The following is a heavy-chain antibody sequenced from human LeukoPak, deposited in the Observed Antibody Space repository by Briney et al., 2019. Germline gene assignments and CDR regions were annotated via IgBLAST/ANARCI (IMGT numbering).Heavy chain of an antibody. CDR2: INPSGSST. Sequence: ASVKVSCKASGYTFTSYYMHWVRQAPGQGLEWMGIINPSGSSTSYAQTFQGRVTMTRDTSTSTVYMELSSLRSEDTAVYYCARDRTEYSSSYNWFDPWGQGTLVTVSS. V-gene: IGHV1-46*01. J-gene: IGHJ5*02. CDR1: GYTFTSYY. D-gene: IGHD6-6*01. CDR3: ARDRTEYSSSYNWFDP.